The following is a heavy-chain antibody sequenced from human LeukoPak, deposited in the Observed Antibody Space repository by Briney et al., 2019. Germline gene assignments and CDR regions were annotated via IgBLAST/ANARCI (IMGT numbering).Heavy chain of an antibody. D-gene: IGHD3-10*01. Sequence: ASVKVSCKVSGYTLTELSMHWVRQAPGKGLEWMGGFDPEDGETIYAQKFQGRVTVTEDTSKDTAYMELSSLRSEDTTVYYCARSSMVRGGLPYGMDVWGQGTTVTVSS. V-gene: IGHV1-24*01. CDR3: ARSSMVRGGLPYGMDV. J-gene: IGHJ6*02. CDR1: GYTLTELS. CDR2: FDPEDGET.